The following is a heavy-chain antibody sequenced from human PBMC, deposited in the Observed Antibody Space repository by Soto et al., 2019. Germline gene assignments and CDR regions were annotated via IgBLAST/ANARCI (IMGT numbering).Heavy chain of an antibody. V-gene: IGHV4-59*08. CDR3: ARRYGYYFDY. CDR1: GGSISSDY. D-gene: IGHD4-17*01. CDR2: IYYSGST. Sequence: QVQLQESGPGLVKPSETLSLTCTVSGGSISSDYWSWSRQPPGKGLEWIGYIYYSGSTNYNPSLKSRVTISVDTSKNQLSLKLSSVTAADTAVYYCARRYGYYFDYWGQGTLVTVSS. J-gene: IGHJ4*02.